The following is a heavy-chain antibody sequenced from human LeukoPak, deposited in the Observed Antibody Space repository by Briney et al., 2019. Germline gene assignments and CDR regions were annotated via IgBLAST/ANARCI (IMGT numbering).Heavy chain of an antibody. J-gene: IGHJ6*03. CDR1: GGSISSGDYY. CDR3: ARCGYLLAYYYYYYMDV. CDR2: IYYSGST. V-gene: IGHV4-30-4*08. Sequence: SETLSLTCTVSGGSISSGDYYWSWIRQPPGKGLEWIGYIYYSGSTYYNPSLKSRVTISVDTSKNQFSLKLSSVTAADTAVYYCARCGYLLAYYYYYYMDVWGKGTTVTVSS. D-gene: IGHD5-18*01.